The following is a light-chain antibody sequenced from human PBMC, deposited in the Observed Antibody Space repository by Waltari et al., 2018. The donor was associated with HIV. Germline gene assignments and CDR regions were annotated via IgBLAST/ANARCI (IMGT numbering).Light chain of an antibody. CDR1: ETVLRHPDGSSD. CDR2: RSY. CDR3: LQRIEFPYI. J-gene: IGKJ4*01. V-gene: IGKV2-40*01. Sequence: MAESPHSLSVSPGDKASISCSFNETVLRHPDGSSDLDWYVQRPGQSPQPVIFRSYFRASGVPDRFRASGSASNFTLIISGVQPGDVGIYYCLQRIEFPYIFSGGT.